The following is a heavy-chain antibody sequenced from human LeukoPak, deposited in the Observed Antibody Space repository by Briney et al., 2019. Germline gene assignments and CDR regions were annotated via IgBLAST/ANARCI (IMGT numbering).Heavy chain of an antibody. CDR3: AKGLAAAGRPLFDY. Sequence: GGSLRLSCAASGFTVSNNYMSWVRQAPGKGLEWVSVIYSGGSTYYADSVKGRFTISRDNSKDTLYLQMNSLRAEDTAVYYCAKGLAAAGRPLFDYWGQGTLVTVSS. CDR2: IYSGGST. V-gene: IGHV3-53*01. CDR1: GFTVSNNY. D-gene: IGHD6-13*01. J-gene: IGHJ4*02.